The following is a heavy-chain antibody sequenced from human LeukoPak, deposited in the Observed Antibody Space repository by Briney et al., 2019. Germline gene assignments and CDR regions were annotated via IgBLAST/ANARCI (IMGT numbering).Heavy chain of an antibody. J-gene: IGHJ6*02. Sequence: GGSLRLSCAASGFTFSSYSMNWVRQAPGKGLEWVSSISSSSSYIYYADSVKGRFTISRDNAKNSLYLQMNSLRAEDTAVYYCARVKRAYCGGDCYSYYYYYGMDVWGQGTTVTVSS. D-gene: IGHD2-21*02. CDR3: ARVKRAYCGGDCYSYYYYYGMDV. CDR2: ISSSSSYI. V-gene: IGHV3-21*01. CDR1: GFTFSSYS.